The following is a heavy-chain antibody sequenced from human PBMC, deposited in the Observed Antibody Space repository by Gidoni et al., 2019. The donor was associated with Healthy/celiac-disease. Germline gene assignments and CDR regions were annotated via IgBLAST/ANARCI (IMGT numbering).Heavy chain of an antibody. CDR1: GFTFDDYA. Sequence: EVQLVESGGGLVQPGRSLRLSCPASGFTFDDYAMHWVRQAPGKGLEWVSGISWNSGSIGYADSVKGRFTISRDNAKNSLYLQMNSLRAEDTALYYCAKDREYSSSGTGVFDYWGQGTLVTVSS. CDR3: AKDREYSSSGTGVFDY. D-gene: IGHD6-13*01. CDR2: ISWNSGSI. V-gene: IGHV3-9*01. J-gene: IGHJ4*02.